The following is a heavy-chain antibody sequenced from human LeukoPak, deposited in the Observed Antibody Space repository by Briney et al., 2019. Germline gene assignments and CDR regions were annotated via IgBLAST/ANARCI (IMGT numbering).Heavy chain of an antibody. D-gene: IGHD6-13*01. CDR2: ISGSGGST. CDR3: AKRPSSSSWNFDY. CDR1: GFSFSSYA. V-gene: IGHV3-23*01. Sequence: GGSLRLSCAASGFSFSSYAMSWVRQPPGKGLEWVSAISGSGGSTYYADSVKGRFTISRDNSKNTLYLQMNSLRAEDTAVYYCAKRPSSSSWNFDYWGQGTLVTVSS. J-gene: IGHJ4*02.